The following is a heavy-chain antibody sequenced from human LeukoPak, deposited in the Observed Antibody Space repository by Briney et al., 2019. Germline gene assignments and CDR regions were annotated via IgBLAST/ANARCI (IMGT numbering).Heavy chain of an antibody. CDR3: ASGNDSGSDY. V-gene: IGHV4-39*01. CDR1: GGSISSSSYY. D-gene: IGHD3-22*01. Sequence: SETLSLTCTVSGGSISSSSYYWGWIRQPPGKGLEWIGSIYYSGSTYYNPSLKSRVTISVDTSKNLFSLKLGSVTAAATAVYYCASGNDSGSDYWGQGTLVTVSS. CDR2: IYYSGST. J-gene: IGHJ4*02.